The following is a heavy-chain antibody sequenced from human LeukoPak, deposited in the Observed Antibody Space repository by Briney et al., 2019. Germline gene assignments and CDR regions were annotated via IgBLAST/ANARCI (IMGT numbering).Heavy chain of an antibody. CDR3: ARADYYDSSAYYADY. CDR2: INHSGST. Sequence: SETLSLTCAVYGGSFSGYYWSWIRQPPGKGLEGIGEINHSGSTNYNPSLKSRVTISVETSKNQFSLKLSSVTAADTAVYYCARADYYDSSAYYADYWGQGTLVTVSS. CDR1: GGSFSGYY. D-gene: IGHD3-22*01. V-gene: IGHV4-34*01. J-gene: IGHJ4*02.